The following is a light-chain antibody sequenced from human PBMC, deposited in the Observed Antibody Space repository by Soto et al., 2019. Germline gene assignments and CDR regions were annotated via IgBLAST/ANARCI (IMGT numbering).Light chain of an antibody. V-gene: IGKV3-15*01. CDR3: QQYNNWPPLT. J-gene: IGKJ4*02. CDR1: QSVRSN. Sequence: EIEKTQSPPSLSVSPGERATISCRASQSVRSNLAWYQQKPGKAPRLLIYGASTRANGIPARFSGSGSGTAFTLTISSLLHADFAVYYCQQYNNWPPLTFGGGTKVEIK. CDR2: GAS.